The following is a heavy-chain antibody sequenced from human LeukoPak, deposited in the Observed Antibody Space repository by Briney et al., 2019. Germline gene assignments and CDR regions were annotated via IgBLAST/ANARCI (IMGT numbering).Heavy chain of an antibody. J-gene: IGHJ4*02. CDR3: ARVFDS. CDR1: GGSVSTSDYY. CDR2: VFYTGKT. V-gene: IGHV4-39*07. Sequence: QTSEALSLTCTVSGGSVSTSDYYWGWIRQSPVKGLEWIGDVFYTGKTNYNPSLRGRATISIDTSKNQFSLKLTYVTAADSAVYYCARVFDSWGQGTLVTVSS.